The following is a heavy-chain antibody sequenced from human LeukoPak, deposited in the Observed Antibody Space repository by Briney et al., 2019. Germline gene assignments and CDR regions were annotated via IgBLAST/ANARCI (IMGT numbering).Heavy chain of an antibody. CDR3: AIYTGGDDAFDI. CDR2: ISYDGSNK. J-gene: IGHJ3*02. D-gene: IGHD3-16*01. Sequence: GGSLRLSCAASGFPFSSFAMPWVPQAPGKGLEWVAVISYDGSNKYYADSVKGRFTISRDNSKNTLYLQMNSLRAEDTAVYYCAIYTGGDDAFDIWGQGTMVTVSS. CDR1: GFPFSSFA. V-gene: IGHV3-30-3*01.